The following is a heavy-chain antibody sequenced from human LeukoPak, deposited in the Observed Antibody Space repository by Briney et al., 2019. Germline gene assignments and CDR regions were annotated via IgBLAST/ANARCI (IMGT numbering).Heavy chain of an antibody. D-gene: IGHD1-7*01. V-gene: IGHV4-4*07. J-gene: IGHJ4*02. CDR2: MYTSGIT. CDR3: AREITGTRGVDY. CDR1: GDSFSSYF. Sequence: SETLSLTCTVSGDSFSSYFWSWIRQPAGKGLEWIGRMYTSGITNSNPSLKSRVTMSVDTSKNQFSLNLTSVTAADTAVYYCAREITGTRGVDYWGQGILDTVSS.